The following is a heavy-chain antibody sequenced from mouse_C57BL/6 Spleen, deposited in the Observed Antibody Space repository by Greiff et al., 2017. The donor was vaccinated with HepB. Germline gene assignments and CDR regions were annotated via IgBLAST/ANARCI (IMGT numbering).Heavy chain of an antibody. V-gene: IGHV5-6*02. D-gene: IGHD1-1*01. CDR1: GFTFSSYG. CDR2: ISSGGSYT. CDR3: ARDADYYGSSWYFDV. J-gene: IGHJ1*03. Sequence: DVMLVESGGDLVKPGGSLKLSCAASGFTFSSYGMSWVRQTPDKRLEWVATISSGGSYTYYPDSVKGRFTISRDNAKNTLYLQMSSLKSEDTAMYYCARDADYYGSSWYFDVWGTGTTVTVSS.